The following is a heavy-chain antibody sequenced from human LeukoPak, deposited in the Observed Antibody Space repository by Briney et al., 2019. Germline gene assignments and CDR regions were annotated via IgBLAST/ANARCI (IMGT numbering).Heavy chain of an antibody. V-gene: IGHV4-38-2*02. J-gene: IGHJ4*02. CDR3: ARTSKSLTDY. Sequence: SETLSLTCTVSGYSISSGYYWGWIRQPPGKGLEWIGSIYHSGSTYYNPSLKSRVTISVDTSKNQFSLKLSSVTAADTAVYYCARTSKSLTDYWGQGTLVTVSS. CDR2: IYHSGST. D-gene: IGHD4-11*01. CDR1: GYSISSGYY.